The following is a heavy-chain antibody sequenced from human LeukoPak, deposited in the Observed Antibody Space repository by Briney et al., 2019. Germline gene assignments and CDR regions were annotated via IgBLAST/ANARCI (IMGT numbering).Heavy chain of an antibody. Sequence: GGSLRLSCAGSGFTFSNAWMSWVRQAPGKGLEWVGRIKSKTNGETTDYAAPVKGRFTISRDDSKNTAYLQMNSLKTEDTAVYYCTFRTDLIMGFDYWGQGTLVTVSS. CDR2: IKSKTNGETT. J-gene: IGHJ4*02. CDR1: GFTFSNAW. V-gene: IGHV3-15*01. D-gene: IGHD2-8*01. CDR3: TFRTDLIMGFDY.